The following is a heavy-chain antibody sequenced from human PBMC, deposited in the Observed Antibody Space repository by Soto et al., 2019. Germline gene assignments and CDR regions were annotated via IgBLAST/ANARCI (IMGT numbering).Heavy chain of an antibody. CDR1: NGSSSTTSYN. V-gene: IGHV4-39*07. D-gene: IGHD3-16*02. CDR3: ASDGSF. Sequence: QMQLQESGPGLVTPSETLSLTCTVSNGSSSTTSYNWGWIRPSPVKGLEWIGTSYYTGSTSFNPTLNSRVTIAFDTTKNKCSLTLASVTSADTAVYYCASDGSFWGQGTLVIVSS. J-gene: IGHJ4*02. CDR2: SYYTGST.